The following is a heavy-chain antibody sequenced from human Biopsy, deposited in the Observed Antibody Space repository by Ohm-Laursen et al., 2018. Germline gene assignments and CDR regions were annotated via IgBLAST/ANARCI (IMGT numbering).Heavy chain of an antibody. CDR2: IYYSGST. CDR3: VRATNSTGWPYYYFYGMDV. D-gene: IGHD2/OR15-2a*01. Sequence: SETLSLTCTVSGGSISSDYWSWIRQTPGKGLEWIGYIYYSGSTNYNPSLKSRVTISVDTSKNQFSLRLNSVTAADTAVYYCVRATNSTGWPYYYFYGMDVWGQGTTVIVSS. V-gene: IGHV4-59*01. J-gene: IGHJ6*02. CDR1: GGSISSDY.